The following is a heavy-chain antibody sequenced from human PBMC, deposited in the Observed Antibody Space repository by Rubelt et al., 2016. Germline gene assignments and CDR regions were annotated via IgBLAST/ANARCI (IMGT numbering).Heavy chain of an antibody. CDR1: GFTVSSNY. Sequence: EVQLVESGGGLVQPGGSMRLSCAASGFTVSSNYMSWVRQAPGKGLEWVSVIYSGGSTYYAASVKGRFTIYRDKSNNTLYLKMNSRRAEDTAVDYGARARVRVTYGGWIDYWGQGTLVTVSS. V-gene: IGHV3-66*01. J-gene: IGHJ4*02. D-gene: IGHD2-21*02. CDR2: IYSGGST. CDR3: ARARVRVTYGGWIDY.